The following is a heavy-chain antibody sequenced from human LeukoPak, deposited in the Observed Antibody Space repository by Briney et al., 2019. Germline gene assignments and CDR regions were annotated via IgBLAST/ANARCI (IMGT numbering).Heavy chain of an antibody. D-gene: IGHD6-19*01. J-gene: IGHJ4*02. Sequence: SETLSLTCTVSGGSITHSYWSWIRQPLGKGLEWIGYISYSGSTNYNPSLQSRVTMSVDTSKNQFSLQLSSVTAADTAVFYCARHSSPWGGVFDYWGQGTLVTVSS. V-gene: IGHV4-59*08. CDR3: ARHSSPWGGVFDY. CDR2: ISYSGST. CDR1: GGSITHSY.